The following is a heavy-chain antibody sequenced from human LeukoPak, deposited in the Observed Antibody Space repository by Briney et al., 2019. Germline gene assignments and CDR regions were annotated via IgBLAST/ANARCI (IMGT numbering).Heavy chain of an antibody. Sequence: TGGSLRLSCAASGFTFSSYSMNWVRQAPGKGLEWVSSISSSSSYIYYADSVKGRFTISRDNAKNSLYLQMNSLRAEDTAVYYCARDAAVAGMVFDYWGQGTLVTVSS. V-gene: IGHV3-21*01. CDR2: ISSSSSYI. CDR1: GFTFSSYS. J-gene: IGHJ4*02. CDR3: ARDAAVAGMVFDY. D-gene: IGHD6-19*01.